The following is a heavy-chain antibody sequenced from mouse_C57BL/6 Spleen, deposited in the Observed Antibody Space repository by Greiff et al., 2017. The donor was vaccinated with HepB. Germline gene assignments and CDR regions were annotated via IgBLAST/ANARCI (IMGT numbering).Heavy chain of an antibody. J-gene: IGHJ1*03. D-gene: IGHD1-1*01. CDR3: ARPYYYGSSYRDFDV. Sequence: VKLVESGAELMKPGASVKLSCKATGYTFTGYWIEWVKQRPGHGLEWIGEILPGSGSTNYNEKFKGKATLTADTSSNTAYMQLSSLTTEDSAIYYCARPYYYGSSYRDFDVWGTGTTVTVSS. CDR2: ILPGSGST. V-gene: IGHV1-9*01. CDR1: GYTFTGYW.